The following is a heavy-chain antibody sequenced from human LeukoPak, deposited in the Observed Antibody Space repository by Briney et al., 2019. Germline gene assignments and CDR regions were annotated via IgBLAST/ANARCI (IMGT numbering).Heavy chain of an antibody. V-gene: IGHV3-30*04. CDR1: GFTFSSYA. CDR2: ISYDGSNK. CDR3: ARDPSGSYSRLDP. D-gene: IGHD1-26*01. J-gene: IGHJ5*02. Sequence: GGSLRLSCAASGFTFSSYAMHWVRQAPGKGLEWVAVISYDGSNKYYADSAKGRFTISRDNSKNTLYLQMNSLRAEDTAVYYCARDPSGSYSRLDPWGQGTLVTVSS.